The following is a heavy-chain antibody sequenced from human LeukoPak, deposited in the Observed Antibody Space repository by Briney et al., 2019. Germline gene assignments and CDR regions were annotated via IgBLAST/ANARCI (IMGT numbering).Heavy chain of an antibody. V-gene: IGHV3-74*01. J-gene: IGHJ4*02. CDR3: ARVTSLTGTIFDS. D-gene: IGHD1-7*01. CDR1: GFTFTNFE. Sequence: GGSLRLSCAASGFTFTNFEMNWVRQDPGKGLVWVARINSDGSSTSYADSVKGRFTISRDNAKNTLYLQMSGLRVEDTAVYYCARVTSLTGTIFDSWGQGTLVTVSS. CDR2: INSDGSST.